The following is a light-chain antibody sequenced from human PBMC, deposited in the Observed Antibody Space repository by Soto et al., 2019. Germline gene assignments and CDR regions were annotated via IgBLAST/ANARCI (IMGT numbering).Light chain of an antibody. V-gene: IGKV3-15*01. CDR1: QSVSGN. J-gene: IGKJ3*01. Sequence: EIVMTQSPATLSVSPGERATLSCRASQSVSGNLAWYQQKPGQATRLLIYGASTRATGIPARFSGSGSWTEFTLTISSLQSEDFAVYYCQQYNNWPPFTFGPGTKVDIK. CDR2: GAS. CDR3: QQYNNWPPFT.